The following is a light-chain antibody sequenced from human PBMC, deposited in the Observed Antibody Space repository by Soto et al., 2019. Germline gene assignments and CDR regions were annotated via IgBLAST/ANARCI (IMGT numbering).Light chain of an antibody. CDR2: GAS. CDR3: QQDDSSPSSFT. CDR1: QSVSGSS. Sequence: EIVLTQSPGTLSLSPGERATLSCRASQSVSGSSVAWYQQKPGQAPRLLIYGASSRATGIPDRFSGSGSGTYFTLNITSLEADDFAVYYCQQDDSSPSSFTFGPGTKVDIK. V-gene: IGKV3-20*01. J-gene: IGKJ3*01.